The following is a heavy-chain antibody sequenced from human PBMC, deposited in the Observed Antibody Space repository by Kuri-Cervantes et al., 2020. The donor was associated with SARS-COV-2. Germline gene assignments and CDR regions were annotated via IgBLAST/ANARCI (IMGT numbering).Heavy chain of an antibody. V-gene: IGHV1-2*02. CDR3: ARGGIAARPSPFDY. Sequence: ASVKVSCKASGYTFTGYYMHWVRQAPGQGLEWMGWINPNSGGTNYAQKFQGRVTMTRDTSISTAYMELSRLRSDDTAVYYSARGGIAARPSPFDYWGQGTLVTVSS. CDR2: INPNSGGT. D-gene: IGHD6-6*01. J-gene: IGHJ4*02. CDR1: GYTFTGYY.